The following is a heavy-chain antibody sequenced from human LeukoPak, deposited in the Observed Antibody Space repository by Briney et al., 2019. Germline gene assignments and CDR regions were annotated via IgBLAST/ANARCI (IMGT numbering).Heavy chain of an antibody. D-gene: IGHD3-22*01. Sequence: GGSLRLSCAASGFSVSSNYMSWVRQAPGKGLEWVSVIYSGGSTYYADSVKGRFTISRDNSKNTLYLQMNSLRAEDTAVYYCASIYYDSIGYQNYWAQGTLVTVPS. V-gene: IGHV3-66*01. CDR3: ASIYYDSIGYQNY. CDR2: IYSGGST. CDR1: GFSVSSNY. J-gene: IGHJ4*02.